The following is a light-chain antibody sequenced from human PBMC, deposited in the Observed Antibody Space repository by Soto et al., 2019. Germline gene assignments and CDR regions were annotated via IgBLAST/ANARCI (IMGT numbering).Light chain of an antibody. CDR2: AAS. J-gene: IGKJ1*01. CDR1: QDVRISQ. V-gene: IGKV3-20*01. Sequence: EIVLTQSPGTLSLSPGDTATLSCRSSQDVRISQLAWYQQKPGQAPSLLIYAASARATGIPDRFSGSGSGTDFTLTISRLQTEDFAVYFCQQYDTSWTFGQGTKVEIK. CDR3: QQYDTSWT.